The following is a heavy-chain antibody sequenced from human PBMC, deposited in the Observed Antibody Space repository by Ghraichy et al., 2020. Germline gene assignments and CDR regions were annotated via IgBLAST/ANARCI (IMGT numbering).Heavy chain of an antibody. J-gene: IGHJ4*02. Sequence: GESLNISCAASGFTFSSYGMHWVRQAPGKGLEWVAVIWYDGSNKYYADSVKGRFTISRDNSKNTLYLQMNSLRAEDTAVYYCARDYGVWGRIRSGFSYWGQGTLVTVSS. CDR1: GFTFSSYG. D-gene: IGHD7-27*01. CDR2: IWYDGSNK. V-gene: IGHV3-33*01. CDR3: ARDYGVWGRIRSGFSY.